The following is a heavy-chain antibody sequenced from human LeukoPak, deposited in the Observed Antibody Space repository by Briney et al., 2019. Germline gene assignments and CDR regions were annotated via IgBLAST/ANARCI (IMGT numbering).Heavy chain of an antibody. D-gene: IGHD5-18*01. CDR1: GFTFDDYA. J-gene: IGHJ4*02. CDR3: AKDRQDTAMVIDY. CDR2: ISWNSGSI. Sequence: GRSLRLSCAASGFTFDDYAMHWARQAPGKGLEWVSGISWNSGSIGYADSVKGRFTISRDNAKNSLYLQMNSLRAEDTALYYCAKDRQDTAMVIDYWGQGTLVTVSS. V-gene: IGHV3-9*01.